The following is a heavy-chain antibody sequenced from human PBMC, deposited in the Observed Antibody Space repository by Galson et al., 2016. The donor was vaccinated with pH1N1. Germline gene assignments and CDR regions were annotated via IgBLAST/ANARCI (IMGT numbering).Heavy chain of an antibody. CDR3: ILMSRGNALNM. D-gene: IGHD3-10*01. Sequence: SVKVSCKASGYIFTNYYIHWVRQAPGQGLEWMGWINPNSGGTKFPQKFRGRVTMTRDTSITTAYMDLSSLRSDDTAVYYCILMSRGNALNMWGQGTMVTVSS. CDR1: GYIFTNYY. J-gene: IGHJ3*02. CDR2: INPNSGGT. V-gene: IGHV1-2*02.